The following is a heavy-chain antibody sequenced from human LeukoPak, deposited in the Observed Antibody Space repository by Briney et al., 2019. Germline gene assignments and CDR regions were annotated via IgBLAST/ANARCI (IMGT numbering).Heavy chain of an antibody. CDR1: GGTFSSYA. CDR3: ASLGYCSSTSCYHAFDI. Sequence: ASVKVSCKASGGTFSSYAISWVRQAPGQGLEWMGGIIPIFGTANYAQKFQGRVTITADESTSTAYMELSSLRSEDTAVYYCASLGYCSSTSCYHAFDIWGQGTMVTVPS. V-gene: IGHV1-69*13. J-gene: IGHJ3*02. D-gene: IGHD2-2*01. CDR2: IIPIFGTA.